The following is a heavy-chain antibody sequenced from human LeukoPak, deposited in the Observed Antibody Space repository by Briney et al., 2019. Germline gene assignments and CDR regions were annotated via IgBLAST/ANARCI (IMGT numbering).Heavy chain of an antibody. V-gene: IGHV4-34*01. D-gene: IGHD6-13*01. CDR2: INHSGST. J-gene: IGHJ6*02. CDR1: GGSFSGYY. Sequence: PSETLSLTCAVYGGSFSGYYWSWIRQPPGKGLEWIGEINHSGSTNYNPSLRSRVTISVDTSKNQFSLKLSSVTAADTAVYYCARRRYSSSWDTYYYYGMDVWGQGTTVTVSS. CDR3: ARRRYSSSWDTYYYYGMDV.